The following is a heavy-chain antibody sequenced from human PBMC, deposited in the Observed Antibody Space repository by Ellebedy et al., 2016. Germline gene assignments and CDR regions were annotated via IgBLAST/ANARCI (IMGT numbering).Heavy chain of an antibody. J-gene: IGHJ4*02. CDR1: GFTFSSYS. CDR3: ARVRLDDIWGFDY. V-gene: IGHV3-21*01. Sequence: GESLKISCAASGFTFSSYSMNWVRQAPGKGLEWVSSISSSSSYIYYADSVKGRFTISRANAKNSLYLQMNSLRAEDTAVYYCARVRLDDIWGFDYWGQGTLVTVSS. CDR2: ISSSSSYI. D-gene: IGHD3-22*01.